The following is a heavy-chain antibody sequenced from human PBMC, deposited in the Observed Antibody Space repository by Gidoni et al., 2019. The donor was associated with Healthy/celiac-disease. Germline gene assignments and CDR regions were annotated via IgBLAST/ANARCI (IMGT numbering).Heavy chain of an antibody. CDR3: ARAPGDPHPNDAFDI. J-gene: IGHJ3*02. Sequence: EVQLVESGGGLVKHGGSLRLSCAASGFTFSSYSMNWVRQAPGKGLEWVSSISSSSSYIYYADSVKGRLTISRDNAKNSLYLQMNSLRAEDTAVYYCARAPGDPHPNDAFDIWGQGTMVTVSS. D-gene: IGHD2-21*01. V-gene: IGHV3-21*01. CDR1: GFTFSSYS. CDR2: ISSSSSYI.